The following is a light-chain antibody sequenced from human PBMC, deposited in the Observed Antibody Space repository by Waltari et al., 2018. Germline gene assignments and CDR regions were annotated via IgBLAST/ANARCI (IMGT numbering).Light chain of an antibody. CDR2: EVS. CDR3: SSYAGSNNVV. Sequence: QSALTQPPSASGSPGQSVTIPCTGTRSDVGRYNYVSWYQQHPGKAPKLMIYEVSKRPSGVPARLSGSKSGNTASLTVSGLQAEDEADYYCSSYAGSNNVVFGGGTKLTVL. J-gene: IGLJ2*01. V-gene: IGLV2-8*01. CDR1: RSDVGRYNY.